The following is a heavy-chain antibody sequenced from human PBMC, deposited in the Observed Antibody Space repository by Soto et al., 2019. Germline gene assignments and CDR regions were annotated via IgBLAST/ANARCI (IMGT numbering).Heavy chain of an antibody. Sequence: PSETLSLTCVVSGGSITSYHWSWIRRFPGKGLEWIAYTAYTGNTNYNPSLKSRVTISMDTSKHQFSLKLHSVTAADTAVYYCAREGIAARRGDGDKGFDFWGQGTLVTVSS. V-gene: IGHV4-59*12. CDR3: AREGIAARRGDGDKGFDF. CDR2: TAYTGNT. D-gene: IGHD6-6*01. CDR1: GGSITSYH. J-gene: IGHJ4*02.